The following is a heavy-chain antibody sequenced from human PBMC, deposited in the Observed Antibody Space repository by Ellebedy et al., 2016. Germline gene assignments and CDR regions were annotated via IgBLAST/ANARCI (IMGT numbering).Heavy chain of an antibody. CDR3: VKDIATGPYGSGSAWGYCDH. CDR1: GFKLSRNA. CDR2: ISWNSGIV. Sequence: GGSLRLSCAASGFKLSRNAMAWVRQAPGKGLEWVSGISWNSGIVHYADSAKGRFFISRDNAKNSLFLQMNSLKTEDTALYYCVKDIATGPYGSGSAWGYCDHWGRGSLVTVSS. V-gene: IGHV3-9*01. D-gene: IGHD3-10*01. J-gene: IGHJ4*02.